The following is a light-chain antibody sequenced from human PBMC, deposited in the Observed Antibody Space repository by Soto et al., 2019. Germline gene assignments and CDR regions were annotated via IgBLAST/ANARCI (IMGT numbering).Light chain of an antibody. Sequence: ELVMTQSTATLFVSPGERGTLSCRASQSIARNLAWYQQKPGQAPRLLIYAASTRAPGLPSRFSGSGSGTEFTPTISGLQPEDFAVDYSQQYNNWPPATFGQGTKVEIK. CDR2: AAS. CDR1: QSIARN. V-gene: IGKV3-15*01. CDR3: QQYNNWPPAT. J-gene: IGKJ1*01.